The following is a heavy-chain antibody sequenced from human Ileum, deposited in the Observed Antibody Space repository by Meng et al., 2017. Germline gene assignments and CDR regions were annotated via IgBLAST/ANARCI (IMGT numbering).Heavy chain of an antibody. CDR1: GGSVSRAGYQ. V-gene: IGHV4-61*08. CDR3: ARDHMGSLDY. J-gene: IGHJ4*02. D-gene: IGHD1-26*01. CDR2: EST. Sequence: QVPAPAPGQGLLTPSRTFSLIWSVSGGSVSRAGYQWGWLGQPPGKGLELIWYESTSYNPSLKSRVTISLDTSRNQFSLSLSSVTAADTAVYYCARDHMGSLDYWGQGILVTVSS.